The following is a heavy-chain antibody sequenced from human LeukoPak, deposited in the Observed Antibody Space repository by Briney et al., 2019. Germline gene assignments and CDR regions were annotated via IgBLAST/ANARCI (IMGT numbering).Heavy chain of an antibody. V-gene: IGHV3-7*01. CDR3: ASPTVFGVVLYY. Sequence: GGSLRLSCAASGFTFSSYSMNGVRQAPGKGLEWVAHIKQYGSEKYYVDSVKGRFTISRDNAKNSLYLQMNSLRAEDTAVYYCASPTVFGVVLYYWGEGTLVTVSS. D-gene: IGHD3-3*01. CDR1: GFTFSSYS. J-gene: IGHJ4*02. CDR2: IKQYGSEK.